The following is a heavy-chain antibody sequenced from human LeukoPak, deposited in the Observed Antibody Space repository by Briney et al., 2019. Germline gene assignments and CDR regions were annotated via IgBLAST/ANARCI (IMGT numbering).Heavy chain of an antibody. CDR1: GFTLSDYG. CDR3: AKVPYGSGSYYRNYYYYMDV. V-gene: IGHV3-30*02. Sequence: GGSLRLSCVVSGFTLSDYGIHWVRQAPGKGLEWVAFIRYDGSNKYYADSVKGRFTISRDNSKNTLYLQMNSLRAEDTAVYYCAKVPYGSGSYYRNYYYYMDVWGKGTTVTISS. D-gene: IGHD3-10*01. CDR2: IRYDGSNK. J-gene: IGHJ6*03.